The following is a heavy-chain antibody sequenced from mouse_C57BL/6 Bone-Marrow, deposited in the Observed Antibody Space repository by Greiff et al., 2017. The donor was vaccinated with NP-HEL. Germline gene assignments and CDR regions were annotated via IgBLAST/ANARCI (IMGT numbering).Heavy chain of an antibody. CDR3: ARWGHYYGSSYWYFDV. Sequence: VQLQQSGPELVKPGASVKIPCKASGYTFTDYNMDWVKQSHGKSLEWIGDINPNNGGTIYNQKFKGKATLTVDKSSSTAYMELRSLTSEDTAVYYCARWGHYYGSSYWYFDVWGTGTTVTVSS. D-gene: IGHD1-1*01. CDR2: INPNNGGT. CDR1: GYTFTDYN. V-gene: IGHV1-18*01. J-gene: IGHJ1*03.